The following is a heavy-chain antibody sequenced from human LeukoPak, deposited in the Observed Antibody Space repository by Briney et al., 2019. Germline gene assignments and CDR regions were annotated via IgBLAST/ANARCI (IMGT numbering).Heavy chain of an antibody. J-gene: IGHJ4*02. V-gene: IGHV3-7*04. D-gene: IGHD3-16*01. CDR3: GRRGGGFDY. CDR1: GLTFSSYW. CDR2: IKQDGSEK. Sequence: GGSLRLSCAASGLTFSSYWMSWVRQAPGKGLEWVANIKQDGSEKYYVDSVKGRFTISRDNAKNSLYLQMNSLGAEDTAVYYCGRRGGGFDYWGQGTLVTVSS.